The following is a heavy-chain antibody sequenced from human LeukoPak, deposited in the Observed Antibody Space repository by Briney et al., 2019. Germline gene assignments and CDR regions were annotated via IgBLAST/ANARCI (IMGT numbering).Heavy chain of an antibody. CDR2: ISAYNGNT. Sequence: ASVKVSCKASGGTFSSYAISWVRQAPGQGLEWMGWISAYNGNTNYAQKLQGRVTMTTDTSTSTAYMELRSLRSDDTAVYYCARGGGHGAYYYDSSGYKGDHTVDYWGQGTLVTVSS. CDR3: ARGGGHGAYYYDSSGYKGDHTVDY. J-gene: IGHJ4*02. D-gene: IGHD3-22*01. V-gene: IGHV1-18*01. CDR1: GGTFSSYA.